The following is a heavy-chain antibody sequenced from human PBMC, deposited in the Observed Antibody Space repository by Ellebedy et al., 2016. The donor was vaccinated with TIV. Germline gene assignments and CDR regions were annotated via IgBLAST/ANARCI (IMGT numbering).Heavy chain of an antibody. CDR2: INRDGRDT. Sequence: GESLNISCAASGFIFSGNWMHSVRLAPGQGLVWVSRINRDGRDTAYADSVRGRFTISRDNAKNTLYLQMNSLRAEDTAVYYCAAVQYWEAVFDMWGQGTMVTVSS. V-gene: IGHV3-74*01. CDR3: AAVQYWEAVFDM. J-gene: IGHJ3*02. CDR1: GFIFSGNW. D-gene: IGHD2-8*02.